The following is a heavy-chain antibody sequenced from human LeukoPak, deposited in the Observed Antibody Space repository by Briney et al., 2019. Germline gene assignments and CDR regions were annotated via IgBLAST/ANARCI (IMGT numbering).Heavy chain of an antibody. V-gene: IGHV3-23*01. Sequence: GGSLRLSCAASGFTFSTYAMSWVRQAPGKGLEWVSSITDSGDNTYYADSVKGRFTISRDNSKNTLYLQVDSLRPEDTAVYYCAKTTRRLFDYWGQGTLVTVSS. CDR3: AKTTRRLFDY. CDR2: ITDSGDNT. J-gene: IGHJ4*02. CDR1: GFTFSTYA. D-gene: IGHD1-1*01.